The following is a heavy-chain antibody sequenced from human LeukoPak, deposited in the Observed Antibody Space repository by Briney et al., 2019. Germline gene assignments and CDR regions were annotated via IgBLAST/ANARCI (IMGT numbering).Heavy chain of an antibody. V-gene: IGHV1-18*01. J-gene: IGHJ4*02. CDR3: ASSRGYDVGGYFDY. Sequence: ASVTVSCKASGYTFTSYGISWVRQAPGQGLEWMGWISAYNGNTNYAQKLQGRVTMTTDTSTSTAYMELRSLTSEDTAMYYCASSRGYDVGGYFDYWGQGTLVTVSS. D-gene: IGHD5-12*01. CDR1: GYTFTSYG. CDR2: ISAYNGNT.